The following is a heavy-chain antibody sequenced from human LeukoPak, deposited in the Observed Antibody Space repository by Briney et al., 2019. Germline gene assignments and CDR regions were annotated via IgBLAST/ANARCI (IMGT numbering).Heavy chain of an antibody. J-gene: IGHJ6*03. CDR1: GYTFTGYY. CDR2: INPESGGT. CDR3: ATGHPPFYYYRAV. V-gene: IGHV1-2*06. Sequence: ASVKVSCKASGYTFTGYYMHWVRQAPGQGLEWMGRINPESGGTNYAQNFQGRVTMARDTSISTAYMELSRLTSDDTAVYSCATGHPPFYYYRAVGAKG.